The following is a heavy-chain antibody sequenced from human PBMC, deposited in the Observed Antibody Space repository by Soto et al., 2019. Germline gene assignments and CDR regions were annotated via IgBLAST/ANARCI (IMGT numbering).Heavy chain of an antibody. V-gene: IGHV4-30-2*01. J-gene: IGHJ5*02. D-gene: IGHD3-10*01. Sequence: PSETLSRTCAVSGGSSSSGGYSWSWILQPPGKGLEWIGYIYHSGSTYYNPSLKSRVTISVDRSKNQFSLKLSSVTAADTAVYYCARARWGYGSGSYYNLDWFDPWGQGTLVTVSS. CDR1: GGSSSSGGYS. CDR3: ARARWGYGSGSYYNLDWFDP. CDR2: IYHSGST.